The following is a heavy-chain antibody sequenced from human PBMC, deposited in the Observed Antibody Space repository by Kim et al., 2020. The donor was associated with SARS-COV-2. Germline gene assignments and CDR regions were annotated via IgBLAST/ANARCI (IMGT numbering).Heavy chain of an antibody. J-gene: IGHJ4*02. CDR3: ADSSGYYSYDY. D-gene: IGHD3-22*01. Sequence: ANYAQKFQGRVTITADETTSTAYMELSSLRSEDTAVYYCADSSGYYSYDYWGQGTLVTVSS. V-gene: IGHV1-69*01. CDR2: A.